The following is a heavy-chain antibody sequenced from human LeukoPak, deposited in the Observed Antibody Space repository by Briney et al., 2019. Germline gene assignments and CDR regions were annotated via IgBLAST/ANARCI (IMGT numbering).Heavy chain of an antibody. J-gene: IGHJ6*03. V-gene: IGHV3-20*04. CDR1: GFTFSSYG. CDR2: INWNGGST. D-gene: IGHD1-20*01. Sequence: GGSLRLSCAASGFTFSSYGMSWVRQAPGKGLEWVSGINWNGGSTGYADSVKGRFTISRDNAKNSLYLQMNSLRAEDTAVYYCAKDRDNWNPEYYYYMDVWGKGTTVTVSS. CDR3: AKDRDNWNPEYYYYMDV.